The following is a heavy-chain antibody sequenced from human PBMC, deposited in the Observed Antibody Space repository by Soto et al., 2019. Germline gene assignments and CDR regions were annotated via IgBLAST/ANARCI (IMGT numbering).Heavy chain of an antibody. Sequence: QVQLQESGPGLVQPSGTLSLTCAVSGDSINNSHWWSWVRQTPGKGLEWIGETYHSGTTNYNPSLKTRVTISIDKSKNHFALMMNSVTAADTAVYYCAREVNSSPARGPNWFDPWGQGTLVTVSS. CDR2: TYHSGTT. CDR1: GDSINNSHW. J-gene: IGHJ5*02. D-gene: IGHD6-13*01. V-gene: IGHV4-4*02. CDR3: AREVNSSPARGPNWFDP.